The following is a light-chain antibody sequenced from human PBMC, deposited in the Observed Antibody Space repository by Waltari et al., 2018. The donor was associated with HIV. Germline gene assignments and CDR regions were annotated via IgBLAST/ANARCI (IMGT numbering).Light chain of an antibody. CDR3: QSYDTSLSGSGV. CDR2: GNS. J-gene: IGLJ2*01. CDR1: SSNIGAGYD. Sequence: QSVLTQPPSVSGAPGQMVTIPCTGSSSNIGAGYDVHWYQQLPGTAPRVLIYGNSNRPSGVPDRFSGSKSGTSASLAITGLQAEDEADYYCQSYDTSLSGSGVFGGGTKLTVL. V-gene: IGLV1-40*01.